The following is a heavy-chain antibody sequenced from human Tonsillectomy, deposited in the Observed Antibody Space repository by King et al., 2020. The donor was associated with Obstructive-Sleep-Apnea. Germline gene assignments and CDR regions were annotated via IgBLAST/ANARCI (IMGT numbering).Heavy chain of an antibody. V-gene: IGHV3-23*04. Sequence: VQLVESGGGLVQPGGSRRITCEASGFTFSSYAMSWVRQAPGKGLEWVTAISGSGGSTYYADSVKGRFTITRDNSKNTLYLQMNSLRDEDPAVYYCAVSWGLRAGYTDAFDIWGQGTMVTVSS. J-gene: IGHJ3*02. CDR3: AVSWGLRAGYTDAFDI. CDR2: ISGSGGST. D-gene: IGHD5-24*01. CDR1: GFTFSSYA.